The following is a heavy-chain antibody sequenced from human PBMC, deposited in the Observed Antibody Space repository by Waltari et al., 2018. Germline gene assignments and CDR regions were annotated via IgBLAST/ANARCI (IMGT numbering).Heavy chain of an antibody. CDR3: ARLGYCGSTRCGGFDY. D-gene: IGHD2-2*01. CDR2: IFHGGNT. V-gene: IGHV4-4*02. Sequence: QVHLQESGPGLVTPSGTLSLTCAGPGGSLSTGNWWTWVRQPPGQGREWIGEIFHGGNTNYNPSLKSRVTISLDKSKNQFSLRLSSVTAADTAVYYCARLGYCGSTRCGGFDYWGQGTLVTVSS. J-gene: IGHJ4*02. CDR1: GGSLSTGNW.